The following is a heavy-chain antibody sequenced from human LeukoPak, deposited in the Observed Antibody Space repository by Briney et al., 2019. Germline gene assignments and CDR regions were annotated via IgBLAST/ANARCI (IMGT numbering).Heavy chain of an antibody. CDR2: INSDGSNT. V-gene: IGHV3-74*01. CDR3: APNWLDP. Sequence: GGSLRLSCAASGFTFSNYWMHWVRQAPGKGLVWVSRINSDGSNTNYADAVKGRFTISRDNAKNTLYLQMNSLRAEDTAVYYCAPNWLDPWGQGTLVTVSS. J-gene: IGHJ5*02. CDR1: GFTFSNYW.